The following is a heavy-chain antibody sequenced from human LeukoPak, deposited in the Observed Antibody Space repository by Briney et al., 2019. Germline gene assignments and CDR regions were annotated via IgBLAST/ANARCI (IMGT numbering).Heavy chain of an antibody. Sequence: PGRSLRLSCAASGVTFSNFGMHWVRQAPGQGLEWVAVISYDGSNKYYADSVKGRFTISRDNSKNTLYLQMNSLRAEDTAVYYCAKASVYVYYGMDVWGQGTTVTVSS. CDR1: GVTFSNFG. J-gene: IGHJ6*02. CDR3: AKASVYVYYGMDV. D-gene: IGHD3-16*02. CDR2: ISYDGSNK. V-gene: IGHV3-30*18.